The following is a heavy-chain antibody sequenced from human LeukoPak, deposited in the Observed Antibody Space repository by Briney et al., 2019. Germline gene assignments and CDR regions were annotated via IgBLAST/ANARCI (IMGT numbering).Heavy chain of an antibody. J-gene: IGHJ4*02. V-gene: IGHV3-23*01. D-gene: IGHD6-6*01. Sequence: PSETLSLTCTVSGGSISSSSYYWGWVRQAPGKGLEWVSSINDGGDSTNYADSVKGRFTISRDNSKNTLYLQMNSLRADDTAVYYCAKSREAAQGTGAFDYWGQGTLVTVSS. CDR3: AKSREAAQGTGAFDY. CDR2: INDGGDST. CDR1: GGSISSSSYY.